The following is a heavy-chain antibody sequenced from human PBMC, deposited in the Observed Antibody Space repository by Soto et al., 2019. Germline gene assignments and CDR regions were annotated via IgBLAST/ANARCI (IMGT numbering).Heavy chain of an antibody. CDR2: IYPGDSDT. D-gene: IGHD3-3*01. V-gene: IGHV5-51*01. CDR3: ARDFWSGTYYYYYGMDV. CDR1: GYSFSSDW. Sequence: PGESLKISCKGSGYSFSSDWIGWVRQMPGKGLEWMGIIYPGDSDTRYSPSFQGQVTISADKSISTAYLQWSSLKASDTAMYYCARDFWSGTYYYYYGMDVWGQGTTVTVSS. J-gene: IGHJ6*02.